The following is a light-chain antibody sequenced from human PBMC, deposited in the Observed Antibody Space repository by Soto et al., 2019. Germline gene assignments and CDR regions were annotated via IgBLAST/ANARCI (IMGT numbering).Light chain of an antibody. J-gene: IGKJ4*01. V-gene: IGKV1-9*01. CDR1: QDITNY. CDR3: QQLNAYPHS. CDR2: GAS. Sequence: DIQLTQSPSFLSSSVGDRVXXTCWASQDITNYLAWYPQKPGKAPKLLIYGASTLQSGVPSRFSGSGSGTEFTLTVSSLQPEDFATYYCQQLNAYPHSFGGGTKVDIK.